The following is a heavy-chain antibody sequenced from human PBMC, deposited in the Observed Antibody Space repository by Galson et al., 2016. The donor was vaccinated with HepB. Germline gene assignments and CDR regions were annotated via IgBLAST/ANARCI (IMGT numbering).Heavy chain of an antibody. CDR3: ARDGSIFDY. D-gene: IGHD2/OR15-2a*01. CDR2: ISSSGSSI. V-gene: IGHV3-48*01. J-gene: IGHJ4*02. Sequence: SLRLSCAASGFTFSSYTMNWVRRAPGKGLEWVSYISSSGSSIYYADSVKGRFTISRDNAKNSLYLQMSSLRAEDTAVYFCARDGSIFDYWGQGTLVTVSS. CDR1: GFTFSSYT.